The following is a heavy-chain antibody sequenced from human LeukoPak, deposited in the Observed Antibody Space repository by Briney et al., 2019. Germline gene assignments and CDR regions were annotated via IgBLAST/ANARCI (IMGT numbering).Heavy chain of an antibody. CDR3: ARDYTGYFP. J-gene: IGHJ5*02. Sequence: PGGSVRLSCDASGLTFSSNWISWVRQAPGKGLEWVANIKTDGSEKYYVDSVKGRFTISRDNAKNSLYLQMNSLRAEDTAVYYCARDYTGYFPWGQGTLVIVSS. V-gene: IGHV3-7*03. CDR2: IKTDGSEK. CDR1: GLTFSSNW. D-gene: IGHD3-9*01.